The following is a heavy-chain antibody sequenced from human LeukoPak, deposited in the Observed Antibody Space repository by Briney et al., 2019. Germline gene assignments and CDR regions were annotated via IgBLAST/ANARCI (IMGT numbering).Heavy chain of an antibody. CDR3: ARDPYSGSYGDYYYYYMDV. V-gene: IGHV3-21*01. D-gene: IGHD1-26*01. CDR1: GFTFSNYN. J-gene: IGHJ6*03. CDR2: ITSTSSYI. Sequence: GRSLRLSCAASGFTFSNYNMNWVRQAPGKGLEWVSSITSTSSYIYYAGSVKGRFTISRDNAENSLYLQMNSLRAEDTAVYYCARDPYSGSYGDYYYYYMDVWGKGTTVTISS.